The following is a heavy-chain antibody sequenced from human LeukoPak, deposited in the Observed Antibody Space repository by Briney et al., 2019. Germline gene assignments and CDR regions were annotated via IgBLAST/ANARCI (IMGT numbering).Heavy chain of an antibody. Sequence: GESLKISCKGSGYSFTSYWIGWVRQMPGKGLEWMGIIYPGDSDTRYSPSFQGQVTISADKSISTAYLQWSSLKASDTAMYYCAGPAIGGSYFFWFDPWGQGTLVTVSS. D-gene: IGHD1-26*01. J-gene: IGHJ5*02. CDR3: AGPAIGGSYFFWFDP. V-gene: IGHV5-51*01. CDR2: IYPGDSDT. CDR1: GYSFTSYW.